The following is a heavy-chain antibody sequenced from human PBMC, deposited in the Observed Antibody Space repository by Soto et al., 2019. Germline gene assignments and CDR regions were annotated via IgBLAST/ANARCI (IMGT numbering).Heavy chain of an antibody. CDR3: ARVSGRYYRWEFDY. J-gene: IGHJ4*02. D-gene: IGHD1-26*01. V-gene: IGHV3-72*01. CDR2: TRNKANSYTT. Sequence: LRLSCAASGFTFSDHYMDWVRQAPGKGLEWVGRTRNKANSYTTEYAASVKGRFTISRDDSKNSLYLQMNSLKTEDTAVYYCARVSGRYYRWEFDYWGQGTLVTVSS. CDR1: GFTFSDHY.